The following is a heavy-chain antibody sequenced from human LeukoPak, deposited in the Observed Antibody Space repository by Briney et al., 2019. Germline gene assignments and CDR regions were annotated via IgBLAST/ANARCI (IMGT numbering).Heavy chain of an antibody. V-gene: IGHV4-34*01. D-gene: IGHD5-18*01. Sequence: SETLSLTCAVYGGSFSGYYWSWIRQPPGKGLEWIGEINHSGSTNYNPSLKSRVTISVDTSKNQFSLKLSSVTAADTAVYYCAREGYSYGYGYFDYWGQGTLVTVSS. CDR1: GGSFSGYY. J-gene: IGHJ4*02. CDR2: INHSGST. CDR3: AREGYSYGYGYFDY.